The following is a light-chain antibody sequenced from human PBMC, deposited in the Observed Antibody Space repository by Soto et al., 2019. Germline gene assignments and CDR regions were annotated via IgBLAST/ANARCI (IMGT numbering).Light chain of an antibody. CDR3: QQSYNVPRT. CDR2: AAS. Sequence: DIQMTQSPSSLSASVVDRVTITCRASENIPGYVHWYQQRLGQAPKLLIYAASRLQSGVSSRFSGSESRTEFTLTISSLQREDSATYYCQQSYNVPRTFGQGTKVDIK. J-gene: IGKJ1*01. CDR1: ENIPGY. V-gene: IGKV1-39*01.